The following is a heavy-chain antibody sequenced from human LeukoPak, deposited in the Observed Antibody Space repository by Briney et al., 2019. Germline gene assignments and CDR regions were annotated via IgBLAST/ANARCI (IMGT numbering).Heavy chain of an antibody. CDR3: ARGGRSEYYGSGSHDY. V-gene: IGHV4-34*01. CDR1: GGSFSDYY. J-gene: IGHJ4*02. Sequence: PSETLCLTCVVYGGSFSDYYWTWIRQPPGKGLEWIGEINHSGRTNYNPSLKSRVTVSLDTSKNQFSLKLNSVTAADTAVYYCARGGRSEYYGSGSHDYWGQGTLVTVSS. D-gene: IGHD3-10*01. CDR2: INHSGRT.